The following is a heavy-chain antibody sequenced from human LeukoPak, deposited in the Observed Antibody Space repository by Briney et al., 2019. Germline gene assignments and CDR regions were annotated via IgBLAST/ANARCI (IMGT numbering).Heavy chain of an antibody. CDR1: GFSFSKYG. CDR3: AREWGLIAVAGGPGY. Sequence: PGGSLRLSCVASGFSFSKYGMHWVRQAPGKGLQWLAIIWYDGHNKYYADSVKGRFTISRDNSKNTLFLEMNDLKAEDTAVYYCAREWGLIAVAGGPGYWGQGTPVTVSS. CDR2: IWYDGHNK. D-gene: IGHD2-21*01. V-gene: IGHV3-33*01. J-gene: IGHJ4*02.